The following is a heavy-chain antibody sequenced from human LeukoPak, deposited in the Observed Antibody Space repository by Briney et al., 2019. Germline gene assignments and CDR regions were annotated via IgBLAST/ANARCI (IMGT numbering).Heavy chain of an antibody. J-gene: IGHJ4*02. Sequence: GGSLRLSCTASGFNFNDTFMGWIRQAPGKGLEWISYISSKGDTIHYSDPVKGRFSIARDNPQKSLYLQMNSLRVEDTAVYYCVRGGYGWTFDFWGQGTLVTVSS. D-gene: IGHD5-18*01. CDR3: VRGGYGWTFDF. V-gene: IGHV3-11*01. CDR1: GFNFNDTF. CDR2: ISSKGDTI.